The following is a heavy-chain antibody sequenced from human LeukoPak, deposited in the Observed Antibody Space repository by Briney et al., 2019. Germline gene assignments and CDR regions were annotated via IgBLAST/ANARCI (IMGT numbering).Heavy chain of an antibody. D-gene: IGHD2-2*01. V-gene: IGHV1-69*13. CDR2: IIPIFGTA. Sequence: SVKVSCKASGGTFSNSVIHWVRQAPGQGLEWMGGIIPIFGTADYAQRFQGRVTITADESTSTAYMELSSLRSEDTAVYYCARDHPSTYWGQGTLVTVSS. CDR3: ARDHPSTY. J-gene: IGHJ4*02. CDR1: GGTFSNSV.